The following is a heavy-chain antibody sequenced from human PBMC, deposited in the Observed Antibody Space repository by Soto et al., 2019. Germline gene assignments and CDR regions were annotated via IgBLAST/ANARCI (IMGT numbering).Heavy chain of an antibody. Sequence: QVQLQESGPGLVKPSGTLSLTCAVSGGSISSSYWWSWVRQPPGKGLEWIGEIFQSGATNYNPSLKSRVTISVDKSKKQFSLMVNSVTAADTAMYYCAGAVGGNPYFDCWGQGTLVTVSS. CDR2: IFQSGAT. J-gene: IGHJ4*02. D-gene: IGHD6-19*01. V-gene: IGHV4-4*02. CDR3: AGAVGGNPYFDC. CDR1: GGSISSSYW.